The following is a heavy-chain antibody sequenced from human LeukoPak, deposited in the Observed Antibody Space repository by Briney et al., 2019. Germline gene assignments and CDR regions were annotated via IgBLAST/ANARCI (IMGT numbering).Heavy chain of an antibody. CDR3: ARRISATDDWFDP. J-gene: IGHJ5*02. CDR2: IYNSGTT. D-gene: IGHD6-13*01. V-gene: IGHV4-59*01. Sequence: SETLSLTCTVSGGSISSYYWSWIRQPPGKGLEWIGYIYNSGTTKYNPSLKSRVTISVDTSKNQFSLKLTSVTAADTAMYYCARRISATDDWFDPWGQGTLVTVSS. CDR1: GGSISSYY.